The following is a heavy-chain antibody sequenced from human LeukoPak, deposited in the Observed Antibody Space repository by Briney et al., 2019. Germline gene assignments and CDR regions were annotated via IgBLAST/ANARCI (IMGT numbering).Heavy chain of an antibody. J-gene: IGHJ4*02. CDR2: INHSGST. CDR3: ASRRAPGYSGYGIYEIDY. V-gene: IGHV4-34*01. D-gene: IGHD5-12*01. Sequence: GSLRLSCAASGFTFSSYWMSWVRQAPGKGLEWIGEINHSGSTNYNPSLKSRVTISVDTSKNQFSLKLSSVTAADTAVYYCASRRAPGYSGYGIYEIDYWGQGTLVTVSS. CDR1: GFTFSSYW.